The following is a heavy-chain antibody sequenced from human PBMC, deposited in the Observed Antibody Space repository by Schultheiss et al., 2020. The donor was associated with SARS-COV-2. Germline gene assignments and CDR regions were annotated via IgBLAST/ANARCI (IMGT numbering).Heavy chain of an antibody. Sequence: GGSLRLSCAASGFTFSDYYMSWIRQIPGKGLEWISYINGASSHTDYADSVKGRFTISRDNAENSVSLQMSRLRVEDTAVYYCARDGDVAMVSGALDIWGQGTMVTVSS. CDR1: GFTFSDYY. CDR2: INGASSHT. D-gene: IGHD5-18*01. V-gene: IGHV3-11*06. J-gene: IGHJ3*02. CDR3: ARDGDVAMVSGALDI.